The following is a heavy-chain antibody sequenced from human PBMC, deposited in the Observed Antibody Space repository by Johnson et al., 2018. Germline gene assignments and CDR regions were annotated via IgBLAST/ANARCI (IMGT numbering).Heavy chain of an antibody. J-gene: IGHJ3*02. D-gene: IGHD6-19*01. V-gene: IGHV1-69*12. CDR1: GGTFSSYA. Sequence: QLVQSGAEVKKPGSSVKVSCKASGGTFSSYAISWVRQAPGQGLEWMGGIIPIFGTANYAQKFQGRVTITADESTSPAYMELSSLRSEDTAVYYCAGDGANWYSSGWYDGAFDIWGQGTMVTVSS. CDR3: AGDGANWYSSGWYDGAFDI. CDR2: IIPIFGTA.